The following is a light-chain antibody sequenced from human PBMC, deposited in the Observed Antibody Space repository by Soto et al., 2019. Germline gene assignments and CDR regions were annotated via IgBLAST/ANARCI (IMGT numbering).Light chain of an antibody. Sequence: DLLMSQSPDSLSVSLGERATFNCKSSQSILHSSTNRNYLAWYQQKPGQPLRLLFYWASTRAPGVPDRFSASGSATDFTLTISTLQAEDVAVYHCQQYYRTPPTFGQGTKVDIK. CDR3: QQYYRTPPT. CDR2: WAS. J-gene: IGKJ1*01. V-gene: IGKV4-1*01. CDR1: QSILHSSTNRNY.